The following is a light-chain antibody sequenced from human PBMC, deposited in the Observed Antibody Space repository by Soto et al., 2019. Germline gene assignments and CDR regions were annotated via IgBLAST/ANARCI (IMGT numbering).Light chain of an antibody. CDR2: AAS. CDR1: QGISDN. CDR3: QKYNSVPIT. Sequence: DIQMTQSPSSLSASVGDRVTITCRASQGISDNLAWYQQKPGKVPKVLIYAASTLQSGVPSRFSGSGSGTDFTLTISSQQPEDVATYYCQKYNSVPITFGQGTRLEIK. J-gene: IGKJ5*01. V-gene: IGKV1-27*01.